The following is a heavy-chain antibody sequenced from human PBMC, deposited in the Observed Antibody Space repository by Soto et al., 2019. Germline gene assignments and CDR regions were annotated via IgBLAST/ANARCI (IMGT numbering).Heavy chain of an antibody. CDR1: GVSFNNNG. V-gene: IGHV1-69*01. CDR3: ARVLYYGSGSYSPYSMDV. Sequence: QVQLVQSGAEVKKPGSSVKVSCKTSGVSFNNNGIGWVRQAPGHGLEWMGGVSPPFRTSNYARKLQGRISITADASTGTVNMELSSLTSEDTAQYYCARVLYYGSGSYSPYSMDVWGQGTTVTVSS. D-gene: IGHD3-10*01. J-gene: IGHJ6*02. CDR2: VSPPFRTS.